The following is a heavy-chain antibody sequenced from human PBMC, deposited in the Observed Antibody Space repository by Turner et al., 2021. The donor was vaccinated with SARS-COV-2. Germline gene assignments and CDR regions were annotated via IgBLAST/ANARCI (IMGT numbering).Heavy chain of an antibody. J-gene: IGHJ4*02. CDR3: ANGGYCTNGVCSRVPSHFDY. CDR2: ISYDGSNK. Sequence: QVQLVESGGGVVQPGRSLRLSCAASGFTFSSYGMHWVRQAPGKGLEWVAVISYDGSNKYYADSVKGQFTITRDNSKNTLYLQMNSLRAEDTAVYYCANGGYCTNGVCSRVPSHFDYWGQGTLVTVSS. CDR1: GFTFSSYG. D-gene: IGHD2-8*01. V-gene: IGHV3-30*18.